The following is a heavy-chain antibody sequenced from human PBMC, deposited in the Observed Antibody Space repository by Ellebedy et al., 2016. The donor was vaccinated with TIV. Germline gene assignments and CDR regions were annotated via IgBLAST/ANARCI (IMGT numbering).Heavy chain of an antibody. Sequence: SETLSLTCTVSGGSISGFYWGWIRQPPGKGLEYIGYIYYSGTTNYNPSLKSRVTISVDTSKNQFSLKLSSVTAADTAVYYCARGVYYQGAFDIWGQGTMVTVSS. J-gene: IGHJ3*02. CDR1: GGSISGFY. D-gene: IGHD3-10*01. CDR3: ARGVYYQGAFDI. V-gene: IGHV4-59*01. CDR2: IYYSGTT.